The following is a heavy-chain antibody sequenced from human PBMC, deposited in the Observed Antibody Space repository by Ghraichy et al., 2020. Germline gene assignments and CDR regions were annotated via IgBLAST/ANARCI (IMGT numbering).Heavy chain of an antibody. Sequence: ASVKVSCKASGYTFTGYYIHWVRQAPGQGLEWMGRINPNSGGADYAQNFQGRVTMTRDMSISTAYMELSRLTSDDPAVYYCARDDGMAGLDVWGQGTTVTVSS. V-gene: IGHV1-2*06. J-gene: IGHJ6*02. CDR1: GYTFTGYY. CDR3: ARDDGMAGLDV. CDR2: INPNSGGA. D-gene: IGHD6-13*01.